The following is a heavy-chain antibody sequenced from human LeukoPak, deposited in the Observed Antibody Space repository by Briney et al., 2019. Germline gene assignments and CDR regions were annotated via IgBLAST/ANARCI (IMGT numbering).Heavy chain of an antibody. CDR1: GYSISSGYY. J-gene: IGHJ5*02. V-gene: IGHV4-38-2*02. D-gene: IGHD2-15*01. Sequence: SETLSLTCTVSGYSISSGYYWGWIRQPPGKGLEWIGSIYHSGSTYYTPSLKSRVTISVDTSKNQFSLNLNSVTAADTAVYFCAREGGYCSGDSCYSENWFDPWGQGTQVTVSS. CDR3: AREGGYCSGDSCYSENWFDP. CDR2: IYHSGST.